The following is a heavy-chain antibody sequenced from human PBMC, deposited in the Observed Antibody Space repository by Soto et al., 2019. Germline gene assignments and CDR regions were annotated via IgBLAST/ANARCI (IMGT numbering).Heavy chain of an antibody. J-gene: IGHJ4*02. CDR1: GFTFSNAW. CDR2: IKSKTDGGTT. D-gene: IGHD1-26*01. Sequence: EVQLVESGGGLVKPGGSLRLSCAASGFTFSNAWMSWVRQAPGKGLEWVGRIKSKTDGGTTDYAAPVKGRFTISRDDSKNTLYLQMNSLRAEDTAVYYCARDGWELPFDYWGQGTLVTVSS. V-gene: IGHV3-15*01. CDR3: ARDGWELPFDY.